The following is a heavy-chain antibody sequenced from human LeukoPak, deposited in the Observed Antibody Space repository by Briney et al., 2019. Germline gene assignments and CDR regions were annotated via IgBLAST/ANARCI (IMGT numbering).Heavy chain of an antibody. Sequence: GASVKVSCKASGYTFTGYFLHWVRQAPGQGLEWMGWINPNSGGTNYAQKFQGRVTMTRDTSISTAYMELSRLRSDDTAVYYCARAGFESYFGGSWGQGTLVTVSS. D-gene: IGHD3-10*01. CDR3: ARAGFESYFGGS. V-gene: IGHV1-2*02. J-gene: IGHJ5*02. CDR2: INPNSGGT. CDR1: GYTFTGYF.